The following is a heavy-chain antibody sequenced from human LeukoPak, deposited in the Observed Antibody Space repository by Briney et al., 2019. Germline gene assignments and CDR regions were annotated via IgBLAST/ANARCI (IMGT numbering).Heavy chain of an antibody. J-gene: IGHJ6*02. CDR1: RFTFSNYA. CDR3: AKRQGGGHYGMDV. V-gene: IGHV3-30*04. Sequence: PGGSLRLSCAASRFTFSNYAMHWVRQAPGKGLEWVAVISYDGSNKYYADSVKGRFTISRDNSKNTLYLQMNSLRAEDTAVYYCAKRQGGGHYGMDVWGQGTTVTVSS. CDR2: ISYDGSNK. D-gene: IGHD3-16*01.